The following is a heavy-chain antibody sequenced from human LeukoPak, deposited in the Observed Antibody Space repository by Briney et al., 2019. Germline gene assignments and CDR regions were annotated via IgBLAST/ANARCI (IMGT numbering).Heavy chain of an antibody. Sequence: GGSLRLSCAASGITFSTSAMTWVRQAPGKGLEWVSSINYSGSGTFYADPVKGRFTISRDNSKDTLYLQMNSLRVEDTAVYYCAKEEYDSGWYKWFGPWGQGTLVTVSS. CDR3: AKEEYDSGWYKWFGP. D-gene: IGHD6-19*01. CDR1: GITFSTSA. CDR2: INYSGSGT. V-gene: IGHV3-23*01. J-gene: IGHJ5*02.